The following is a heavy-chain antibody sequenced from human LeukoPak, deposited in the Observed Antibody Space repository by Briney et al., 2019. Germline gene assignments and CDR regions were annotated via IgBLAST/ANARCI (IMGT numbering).Heavy chain of an antibody. D-gene: IGHD5-18*01. V-gene: IGHV1-24*01. CDR3: ATGIYGYSYGPFDY. J-gene: IGHJ4*02. CDR1: GYTLTELS. CDR2: FGPEDGET. Sequence: GASVKVSCKVSGYTLTELSMHWVRQAPGKGLEWMGGFGPEDGETIYAQKFQGRVTMTEDTSTDTAYMELSSLRSEDTAVYYCATGIYGYSYGPFDYWGQGTLVTVSS.